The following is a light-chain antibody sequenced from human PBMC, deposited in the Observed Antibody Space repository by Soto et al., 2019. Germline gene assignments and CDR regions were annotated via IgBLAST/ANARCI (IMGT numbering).Light chain of an antibody. V-gene: IGKV3-15*01. Sequence: EIVMTQSPSTLSVSPGERVTLSCRASQSVGRNLAWYQQKPGQAPRLLIYGASARATGIPARLSGSGSGTEFTLTISSLQSEDFAVYYCQQYDNWRSFGGGTKVEMK. CDR2: GAS. J-gene: IGKJ4*01. CDR1: QSVGRN. CDR3: QQYDNWRS.